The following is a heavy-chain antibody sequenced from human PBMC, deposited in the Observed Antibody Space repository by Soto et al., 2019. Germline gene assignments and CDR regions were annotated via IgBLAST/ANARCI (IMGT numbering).Heavy chain of an antibody. CDR1: GYTFTSYY. CDR2: INPSGGST. V-gene: IGHV1-46*01. D-gene: IGHD3-16*02. Sequence: ASVNVSCKTAGYTFTSYYMHLVRQAPRQGLEWMGIINPSGGSTSYAQKFQGRVTMTRDTSTSTVYMELSSLRSEDTAVYYCARSYYDYVWGSYRSAHFDYWGQGTLVTVSS. J-gene: IGHJ4*02. CDR3: ARSYYDYVWGSYRSAHFDY.